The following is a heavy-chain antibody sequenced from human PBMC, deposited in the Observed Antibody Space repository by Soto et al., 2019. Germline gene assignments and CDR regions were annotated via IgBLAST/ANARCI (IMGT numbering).Heavy chain of an antibody. CDR1: GGSFSGYY. CDR3: ARGINWNYRTYNWFDP. CDR2: INHSGST. D-gene: IGHD1-7*01. J-gene: IGHJ5*02. Sequence: SETLSLTCAVYGGSFSGYYWSWIRQPPGKGLEWIGEINHSGSTNYNPSLKSRVTISVDTSKNQFSLKLSSVTAADTAVYYCARGINWNYRTYNWFDPWGQGTLVTVSS. V-gene: IGHV4-34*01.